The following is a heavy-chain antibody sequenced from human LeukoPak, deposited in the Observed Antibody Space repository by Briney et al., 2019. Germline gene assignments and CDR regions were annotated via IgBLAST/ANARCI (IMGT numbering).Heavy chain of an antibody. V-gene: IGHV3-23*01. J-gene: IGHJ4*02. Sequence: GGSLRLSCAASGFTFTSYALSWVRQAPGKGLEWVSVISGSGANTHYTDPVKGGFTISRDNAKNSLYLQMNTLRAEDTAVYYCARVGSSGSYNEDYWGPGMVVAVSS. CDR3: ARVGSSGSYNEDY. D-gene: IGHD1-26*01. CDR1: GFTFTSYA. CDR2: ISGSGANT.